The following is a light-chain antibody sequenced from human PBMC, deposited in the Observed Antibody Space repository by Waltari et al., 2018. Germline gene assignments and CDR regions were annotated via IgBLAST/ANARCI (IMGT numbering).Light chain of an antibody. CDR1: KLGDKY. CDR2: QDT. V-gene: IGLV3-1*01. CDR3: QAWDSSTADVV. Sequence: SYDLTQPPSVSVSPGQTASITCSGDKLGDKYASWHQQKPGQSPVLVIYQDTKRPSGIPERFSGFNSGNTATLTISGTQGMDEADYYCQAWDSSTADVVFGGGTKLTVL. J-gene: IGLJ2*01.